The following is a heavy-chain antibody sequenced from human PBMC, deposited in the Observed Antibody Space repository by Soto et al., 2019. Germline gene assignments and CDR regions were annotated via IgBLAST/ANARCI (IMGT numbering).Heavy chain of an antibody. CDR2: XVPMXGXT. Sequence: PSVKVSFRASGGMVYRSAINCVRQAPGQGLEXMGGXVPMXGXTXXAXXXLGRVTISAEASATTAYMDLSGLKSEATAVYYCSFAPNWTYQLTRYWGRGPPVTVSS. J-gene: IGHJ4*02. CDR3: SFAPNWTYQLTRY. CDR1: GGMVYRSA. D-gene: IGHD2-2*01. V-gene: IGHV1-69*13.